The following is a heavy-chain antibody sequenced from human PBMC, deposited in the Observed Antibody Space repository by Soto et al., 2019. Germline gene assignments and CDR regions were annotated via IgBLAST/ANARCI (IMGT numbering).Heavy chain of an antibody. V-gene: IGHV4-34*01. CDR1: GGSFSGYY. CDR3: ARGRRSYGGNSDRFDY. J-gene: IGHJ4*02. Sequence: SETLSLTCAVYGGSFSGYYWSWIRQPPGKGLEWIGEINHSGSTNHTPSLKSRVTISVDTSKNQLSLKLGSVTAAHKAVYYCARGRRSYGGNSDRFDYWGQGTLVTVS. D-gene: IGHD4-17*01. CDR2: INHSGST.